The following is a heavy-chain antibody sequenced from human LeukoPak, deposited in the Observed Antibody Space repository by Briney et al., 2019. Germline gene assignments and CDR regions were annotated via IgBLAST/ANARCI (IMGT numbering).Heavy chain of an antibody. D-gene: IGHD3-22*01. CDR2: ISGNGLGT. CDR1: GFTFSRNA. CDR3: ARDANYLRSSGYLVPIDF. Sequence: GGSLRLSCAASGFTFSRNAMNWVRQAPGKGLEWVAAISGNGLGTYYADSVKGRFNISRDNSRNTLYLQMNSLRIEGTAFYYCARDANYLRSSGYLVPIDFWGQGTLVTVSS. V-gene: IGHV3-23*01. J-gene: IGHJ4*02.